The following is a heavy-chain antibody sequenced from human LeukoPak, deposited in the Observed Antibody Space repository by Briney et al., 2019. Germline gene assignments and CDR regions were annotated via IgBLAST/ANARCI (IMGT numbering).Heavy chain of an antibody. Sequence: PSETLSLTCTVSGGSISSYYWSWIRQPPGKGLEWIGYICYSGSTNYNPSLKSRVTISVDTSKNQFSLKLSSVTAADTAVYYCARHSSGWYTPDAFDIWGQGTMVTVSS. J-gene: IGHJ3*02. D-gene: IGHD6-19*01. CDR3: ARHSSGWYTPDAFDI. CDR1: GGSISSYY. V-gene: IGHV4-59*08. CDR2: ICYSGST.